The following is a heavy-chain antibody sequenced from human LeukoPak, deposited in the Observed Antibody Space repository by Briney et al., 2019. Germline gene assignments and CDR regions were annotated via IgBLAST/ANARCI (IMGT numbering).Heavy chain of an antibody. J-gene: IGHJ4*02. CDR1: GYTFISYY. CDR2: INPSGGST. Sequence: ASVKVSCKASGYTFISYYMHWVRQAPGQGVEWMGIINPSGGSTSYAQKFQGRVTMTRDTSTSTVYMELSSLRSEDTAVYYCAKAGLGSGSYYNVGYWGQGTLVTVSS. D-gene: IGHD3-10*01. CDR3: AKAGLGSGSYYNVGY. V-gene: IGHV1-46*01.